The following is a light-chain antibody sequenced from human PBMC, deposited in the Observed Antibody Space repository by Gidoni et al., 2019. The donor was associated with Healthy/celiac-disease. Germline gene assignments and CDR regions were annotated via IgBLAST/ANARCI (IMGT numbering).Light chain of an antibody. J-gene: IGLJ2*01. V-gene: IGLV1-47*01. CDR1: SSNIGSNY. Sequence: QSVLTQPPSESGTPGQRVTISCSGSSSNIGSNYVYWYQQLPGTAPKLLIYRNNQRPSGVPDRFSGSKSGTSASLAISGLRSEDEADYYCAAWDDSLSGPCVVFGGGTKLTVL. CDR3: AAWDDSLSGPCVV. CDR2: RNN.